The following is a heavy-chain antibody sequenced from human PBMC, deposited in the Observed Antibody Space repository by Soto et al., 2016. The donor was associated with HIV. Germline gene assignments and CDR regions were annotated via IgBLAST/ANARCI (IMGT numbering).Heavy chain of an antibody. CDR1: GFTFSTYS. CDR2: ISSSRSYI. Sequence: EVQLVESGGGLVKPGGSLRLSCAASGFTFSTYSMNWVRQAPGKGLEWVSSISSSRSYIYHADSVKGRFTISRDNAQNSLYLQMNSLTAEDMAVYYCARDLSRWXPHYYFNFGMDVWAKGPRSPSL. V-gene: IGHV3-21*01. CDR3: ARDLSRWXPHYYFNFGMDV. J-gene: IGHJ6*02. D-gene: IGHD1-26*01.